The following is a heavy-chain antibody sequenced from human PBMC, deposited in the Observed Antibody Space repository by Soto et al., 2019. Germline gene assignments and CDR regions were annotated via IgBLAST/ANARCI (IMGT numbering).Heavy chain of an antibody. CDR1: GGSMSSPNW. CDR2: IHHSGAT. V-gene: IGHV4-4*02. Sequence: QVRLQESGPGLVKPSGTLSLTCLVSGGSMSSPNWWTWVRQAPVKGLEWIAEIHHSGATNDSPSPKSRAVTSIDKSNNQFSLQLTSVTAADTAVYYCATGSPYYYGSGGMWDSWGRGALVTVSS. J-gene: IGHJ4*02. CDR3: ATGSPYYYGSGGMWDS. D-gene: IGHD3-10*01.